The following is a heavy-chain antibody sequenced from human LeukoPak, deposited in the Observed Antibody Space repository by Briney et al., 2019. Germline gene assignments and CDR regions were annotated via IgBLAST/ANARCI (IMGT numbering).Heavy chain of an antibody. CDR3: ARDYCSSTSCYTEYYYYMDV. J-gene: IGHJ6*03. D-gene: IGHD2-2*02. CDR2: ISYDGSNK. V-gene: IGHV3-30*01. Sequence: PGGSLRLSCAASGFTFSSYAMSWVRQAPGKGLEWVAVISYDGSNKYYADSVKGRFTISRDNSKNTLYLQMNSLRAEDTAVYYCARDYCSSTSCYTEYYYYMDVWGKGTTVTVSS. CDR1: GFTFSSYA.